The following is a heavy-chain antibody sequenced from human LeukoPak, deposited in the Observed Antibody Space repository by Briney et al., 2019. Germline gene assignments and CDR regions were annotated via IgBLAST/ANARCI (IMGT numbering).Heavy chain of an antibody. CDR2: IIPIFGTA. D-gene: IGHD2-2*01. Sequence: GASVNISCKASGGTFSSYAISWVRQAPGQGLEWMGGIIPIFGTANYAQKFQGRVTITADESTSTAYMELSSLRSEDTAVYYCASDPPYCSSTSCYWLDYYGMDVWGQGTTVTVSS. CDR1: GGTFSSYA. J-gene: IGHJ6*02. CDR3: ASDPPYCSSTSCYWLDYYGMDV. V-gene: IGHV1-69*13.